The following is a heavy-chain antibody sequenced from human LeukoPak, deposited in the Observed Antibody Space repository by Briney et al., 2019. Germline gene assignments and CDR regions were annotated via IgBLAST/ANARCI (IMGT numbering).Heavy chain of an antibody. CDR2: IYSSGST. Sequence: WGSPRLSCTASGFTVSSNYMSWIRQAPGKGLEWISGIYSSGSTNDADSLKGRFTISIDNSKNTLYLQMNSLRAEDTAVYYCARVGVEITMVRGAYLRGLDVWGQGTTVTVSS. CDR3: ARVGVEITMVRGAYLRGLDV. D-gene: IGHD3-10*01. CDR1: GFTVSSNY. V-gene: IGHV3-66*03. J-gene: IGHJ6*02.